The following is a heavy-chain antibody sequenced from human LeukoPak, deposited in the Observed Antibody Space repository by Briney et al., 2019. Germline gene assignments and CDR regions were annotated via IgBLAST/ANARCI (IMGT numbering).Heavy chain of an antibody. V-gene: IGHV4-59*08. CDR2: IYYSGST. J-gene: IGHJ4*02. Sequence: SETLSLTCTVSGGSISSYYWSWIRQPPGKGLEWIGYIYYSGSTNYNPSLKSRVTISVDTSKNQFSLKLSSVTAADTAVYYCATLGYGSGSYLPYYFDYWGQGTLVTVSS. CDR1: GGSISSYY. D-gene: IGHD3-10*01. CDR3: ATLGYGSGSYLPYYFDY.